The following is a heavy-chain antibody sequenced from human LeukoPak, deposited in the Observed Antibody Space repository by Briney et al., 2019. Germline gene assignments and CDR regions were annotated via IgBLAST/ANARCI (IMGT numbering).Heavy chain of an antibody. Sequence: GGSLRLSCAASGFTVSSNYMSWVRQAPGKGLEWVSVIYSGGSTYYADSVKGRFTISRDNSKNTLYLQMNSLRAEDTAVYYCARTANYDSTGFYQGDYDYWGQGTLVTVSS. D-gene: IGHD3-22*01. J-gene: IGHJ4*02. CDR3: ARTANYDSTGFYQGDYDY. CDR1: GFTVSSNY. V-gene: IGHV3-53*01. CDR2: IYSGGST.